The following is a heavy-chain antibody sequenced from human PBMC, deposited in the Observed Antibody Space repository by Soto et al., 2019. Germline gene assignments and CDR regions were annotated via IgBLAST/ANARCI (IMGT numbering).Heavy chain of an antibody. Sequence: QVQLVESGGGVVQPGRSLRLSCAASGFTFSSYGMHWVRQAPGKGLEWVAVIWYDGSNKYYADSVKGRFTISRDNSKNTLHLQMNSLRAEDTAVYYCASVAGRTLSTVTTHWYYYYYMDVWGKGTTVTVSS. V-gene: IGHV3-33*01. CDR3: ASVAGRTLSTVTTHWYYYYYMDV. D-gene: IGHD4-17*01. CDR2: IWYDGSNK. J-gene: IGHJ6*03. CDR1: GFTFSSYG.